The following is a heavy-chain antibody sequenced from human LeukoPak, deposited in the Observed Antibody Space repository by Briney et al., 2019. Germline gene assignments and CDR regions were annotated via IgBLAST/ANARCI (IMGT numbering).Heavy chain of an antibody. J-gene: IGHJ5*02. CDR2: INPSGGST. CDR3: ARDGLTNWFDP. V-gene: IGHV1-46*01. CDR1: GYTFTSYY. D-gene: IGHD4/OR15-4a*01. Sequence: ASVKVSCKASGYTFTSYYMHWMRQAPGQGLEWMGIINPSGGSTSYAQKFQGRVTMTRDTSTSTVYMELSSLRSEDTAVYYCARDGLTNWFDPWGQGTLVTVSS.